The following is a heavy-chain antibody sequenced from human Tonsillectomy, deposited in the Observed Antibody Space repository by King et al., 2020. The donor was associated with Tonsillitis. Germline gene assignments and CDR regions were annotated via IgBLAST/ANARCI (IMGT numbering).Heavy chain of an antibody. CDR2: IYYSGST. Sequence: PLQESGPGQVKPSETLSLTCTVSGGSIRSYYWSWIRQSPGKGLEWIGYIYYSGSTNYNPSLKSRVTISVDTFKNQFSLKLTSVTAADTAVYYCARDSGGSGSYYPRWGQGTLVTVSS. CDR1: GGSIRSYY. D-gene: IGHD3-10*01. CDR3: ARDSGGSGSYYPR. V-gene: IGHV4-59*01. J-gene: IGHJ4*02.